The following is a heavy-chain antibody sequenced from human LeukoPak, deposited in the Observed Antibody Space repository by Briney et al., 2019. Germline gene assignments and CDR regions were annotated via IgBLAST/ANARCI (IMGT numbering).Heavy chain of an antibody. V-gene: IGHV4-39*01. J-gene: IGHJ4*02. D-gene: IGHD3-22*01. Sequence: SETLSLTCTVSGGSLSSNTNYWGWIRQAPGKGLEWIGSMYYSGSTYCNQSLKSRVTISVDTSKNQFSLKLTSVTAADTAVYYCARHYYDTSGYYPWYFDYWGQGTLVTVSS. CDR1: GGSLSSNTNY. CDR3: ARHYYDTSGYYPWYFDY. CDR2: MYYSGST.